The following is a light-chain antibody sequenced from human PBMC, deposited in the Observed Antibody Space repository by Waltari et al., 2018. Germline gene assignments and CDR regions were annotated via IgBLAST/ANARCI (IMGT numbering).Light chain of an antibody. CDR1: SSHVGTYTY. J-gene: IGLJ3*02. V-gene: IGLV2-14*03. Sequence: QSALTQPASVSGSPGQSITISCTGTSSHVGTYTYVSWYQQHPGQAPKLLIYDVSYRPSGVSCRFSGSKSGNTASLTISGLQAEDEADYYCSSYITTNTLELFGGGTSLTVL. CDR3: SSYITTNTLEL. CDR2: DVS.